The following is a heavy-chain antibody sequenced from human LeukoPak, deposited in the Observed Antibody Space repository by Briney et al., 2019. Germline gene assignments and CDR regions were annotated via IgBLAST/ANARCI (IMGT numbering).Heavy chain of an antibody. CDR1: GFTFSAYA. D-gene: IGHD3-9*01. CDR2: ISRSGSST. V-gene: IGHV3-23*01. Sequence: GGSLRLSCAASGFTFSAYAMSWVRQAPGKGLEWVSAISRSGSSTDYADSVKGRFTISRDNSKNTLYLQMNSLRPEDTAVYYCAKGGDILTGYYLYWYFDLWGRGTLVTASS. CDR3: AKGGDILTGYYLYWYFDL. J-gene: IGHJ2*01.